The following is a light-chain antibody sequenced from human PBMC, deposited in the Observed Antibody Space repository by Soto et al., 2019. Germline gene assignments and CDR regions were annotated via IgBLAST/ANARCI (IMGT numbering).Light chain of an antibody. V-gene: IGKV3-20*01. J-gene: IGKJ2*01. CDR1: ESVRNNS. CDR2: GAS. Sequence: ELVLTQSPGTLSLSPGERATLSCRASESVRNNSLAWYQQHPGQAPRLLIFGASSRATGIPDRFTGSGSGADFSLTISRQEPEDSAVYFCHHYGYGADTFGQGTKLEIK. CDR3: HHYGYGADT.